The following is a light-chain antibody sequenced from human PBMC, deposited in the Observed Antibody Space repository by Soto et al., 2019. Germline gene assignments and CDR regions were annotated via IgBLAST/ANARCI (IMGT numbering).Light chain of an antibody. CDR2: GAS. Sequence: EIVLTQSPGTLSLSPGERATLSCRASQSVSSSDLAWYQQKPGQAPRLLIYGASSRATGIPARFSGSGSGTDFTLTISSLEPEDFAVYYCQQRSNWPRTFGQGTKVDI. CDR1: QSVSSSD. CDR3: QQRSNWPRT. V-gene: IGKV3D-20*02. J-gene: IGKJ1*01.